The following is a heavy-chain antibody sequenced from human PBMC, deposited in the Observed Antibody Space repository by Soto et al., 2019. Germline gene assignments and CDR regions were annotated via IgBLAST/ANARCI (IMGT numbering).Heavy chain of an antibody. CDR1: GGSISSYY. Sequence: SETLSLTCNVSGGSISSYYWNWIRQPPGKTLEWIGDVYYSGSANYNPSLKSRVTISVDMSRNQFSLKLNSVTAADTAVYYCARGSMVRGPTPLDYWGQGTLVTVS. V-gene: IGHV4-59*01. J-gene: IGHJ4*02. CDR2: VYYSGSA. D-gene: IGHD3-10*01. CDR3: ARGSMVRGPTPLDY.